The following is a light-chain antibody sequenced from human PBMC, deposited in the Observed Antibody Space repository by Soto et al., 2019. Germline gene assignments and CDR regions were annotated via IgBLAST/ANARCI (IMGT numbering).Light chain of an antibody. J-gene: IGKJ4*01. CDR2: KAS. V-gene: IGKV1-5*03. CDR1: QTISSW. CDR3: QQVKRDLPLT. Sequence: DIQMTQSPSILSGSVGDRVTITCRASQTISSWLAWYQQKPGKAPKLLIYKASTLKSGVPSRFSGSGSGTEFTLTIDSLQPDDFATYYCQQVKRDLPLTFGGGTKVDIK.